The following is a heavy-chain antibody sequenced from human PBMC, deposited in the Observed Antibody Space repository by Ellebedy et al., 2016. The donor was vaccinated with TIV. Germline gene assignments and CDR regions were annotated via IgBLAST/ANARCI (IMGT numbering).Heavy chain of an antibody. CDR3: AKDRDHRGDYFDY. Sequence: PGGSLRLSCAASGFTFGSYAMSLVSQAPGKGLEWVSAISGSGGRTYYADSVKGRFTISRDNSKNPLYLQMNSLRAEDTAVYYCAKDRDHRGDYFDYWGQGTLVTVSS. CDR1: GFTFGSYA. V-gene: IGHV3-23*01. CDR2: ISGSGGRT. J-gene: IGHJ4*02.